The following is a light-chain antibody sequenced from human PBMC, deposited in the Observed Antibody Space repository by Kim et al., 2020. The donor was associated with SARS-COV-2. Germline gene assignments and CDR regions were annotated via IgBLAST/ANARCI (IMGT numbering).Light chain of an antibody. V-gene: IGLV1-40*01. J-gene: IGLJ3*02. CDR1: NDNIASCYN. CDR2: GIN. Sequence: KVNISCTRSNDNIASCYNVLWYQQLPGTAPTLLIFGINNRPSAVPDRFSGATSGTAASLAITGLQAEDEAYYFCQSYDSSLSGWVFGGGTQLTVL. CDR3: QSYDSSLSGWV.